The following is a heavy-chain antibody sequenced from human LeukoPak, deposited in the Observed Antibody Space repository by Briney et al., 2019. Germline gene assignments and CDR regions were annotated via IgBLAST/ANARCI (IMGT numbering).Heavy chain of an antibody. CDR1: GYAFTSYD. V-gene: IGHV1-8*01. D-gene: IGHD6-13*01. CDR3: ARGPRIAAAGDTYNWFDP. J-gene: IGHJ5*02. CDR2: MNPNSGNT. Sequence: ASVKVSCNASGYAFTSYDINWVRQAPGQGLEWTGWMNPNSGNTGYAQKFQGRVTMTRNTSISTAYMELSSLRSEDTAVYYCARGPRIAAAGDTYNWFDPWGQGTLVTVSS.